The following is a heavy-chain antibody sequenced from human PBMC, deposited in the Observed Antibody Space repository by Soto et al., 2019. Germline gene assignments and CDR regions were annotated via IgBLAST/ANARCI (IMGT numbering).Heavy chain of an antibody. D-gene: IGHD2-2*01. CDR1: GGSISSGDYY. V-gene: IGHV4-30-4*01. CDR2: IYYSGST. CDR3: ARYCISTSCSGRYYYGMDV. J-gene: IGHJ6*02. Sequence: SETLCLTCTVSGGSISSGDYYWSWIRQPPGKGLEWIGYIYYSGSTYYNPSLKSRVTISVDTSKNQFSLKLSSVIAAATAVYYCARYCISTSCSGRYYYGMDVWCQGTTVT.